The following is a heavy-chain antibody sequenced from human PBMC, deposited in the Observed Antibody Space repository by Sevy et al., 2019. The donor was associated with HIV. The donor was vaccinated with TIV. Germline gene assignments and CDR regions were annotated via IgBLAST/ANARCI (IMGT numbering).Heavy chain of an antibody. CDR3: VKEGGGGGGDH. Sequence: GGSLRLSCAASGFSFSSYGMHWVRQAPGKGLEWMSYIQYDGSNKDYADSVKGRFPISRDNSKNTLYLQMNSLRVEDTGVFYGVKEGGGGGGDHWGQGTLVTVSS. V-gene: IGHV3-30*02. J-gene: IGHJ4*02. CDR1: GFSFSSYG. CDR2: IQYDGSNK. D-gene: IGHD3-16*01.